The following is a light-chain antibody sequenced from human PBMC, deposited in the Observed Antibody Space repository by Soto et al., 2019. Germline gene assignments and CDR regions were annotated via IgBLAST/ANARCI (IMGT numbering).Light chain of an antibody. J-gene: IGKJ1*01. V-gene: IGKV1-9*01. CDR2: LAS. Sequence: IHLTQSPSSLSASVGDRVTITCRASQDIRTYLAWYQQSPGRAPKLLIYLASNLHTGVPSRFSGSGSGTEFTLTIIGLQPEHFETYYCQQLDSDPPWMFGQRTKVDIK. CDR3: QQLDSDPPWM. CDR1: QDIRTY.